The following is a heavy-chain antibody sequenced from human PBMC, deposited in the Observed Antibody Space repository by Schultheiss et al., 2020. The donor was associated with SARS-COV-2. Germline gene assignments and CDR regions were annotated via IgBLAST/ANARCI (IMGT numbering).Heavy chain of an antibody. V-gene: IGHV3-48*01. J-gene: IGHJ4*02. D-gene: IGHD3-22*01. Sequence: GGSLRLSCAASGFTFDDYAMHWVRQAPGKGLEWVSYITSSSSTIYYADSVKGRFTISRDNAKNSLFLQMNSLRAEDTAVYYCARDRSSGYGGSFDYWGQGTLVTVSS. CDR2: ITSSSSTI. CDR3: ARDRSSGYGGSFDY. CDR1: GFTFDDYA.